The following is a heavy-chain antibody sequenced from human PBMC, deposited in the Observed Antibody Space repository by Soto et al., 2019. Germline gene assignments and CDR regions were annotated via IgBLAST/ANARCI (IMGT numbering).Heavy chain of an antibody. D-gene: IGHD2-15*01. J-gene: IGHJ4*02. Sequence: GGSLRLSCAASGFTFSSYVMSWVRQAPGKGLEWVSAISGSGGSTYYADSVKGRFTISRDNSKNTLYLQMNSLRAEDTAVYYCAKVKDIVVVVAAFDYWGQGTLVTVSS. CDR3: AKVKDIVVVVAAFDY. V-gene: IGHV3-23*01. CDR1: GFTFSSYV. CDR2: ISGSGGST.